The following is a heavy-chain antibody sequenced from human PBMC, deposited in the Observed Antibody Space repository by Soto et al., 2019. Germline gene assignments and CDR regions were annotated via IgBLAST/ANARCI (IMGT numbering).Heavy chain of an antibody. D-gene: IGHD1-1*01. CDR1: GFTFSTYA. J-gene: IGHJ4*02. CDR3: AKERPRRTSGYFFDX. V-gene: IGHV3-23*01. Sequence: PGGSLRLSCAASGFTFSTYAMAWVRQAPGKGLEWVSGVSASGLNTDYADPVKGRFYISRDNSKNTGSLHMNSLRAEDTALYYCAKERPRRTSGYFFDXWGQGTPVTVSS. CDR2: VSASGLNT.